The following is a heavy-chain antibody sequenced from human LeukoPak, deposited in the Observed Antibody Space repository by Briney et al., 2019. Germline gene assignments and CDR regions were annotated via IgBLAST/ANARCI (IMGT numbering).Heavy chain of an antibody. CDR2: ISGSGGST. CDR1: GFTFSSYG. CDR3: AKDRTYCTNAICYNAFDI. V-gene: IGHV3-23*01. Sequence: GSLRLSCAASGFTFSSYGMSWVRQAPGKGLEWVSAISGSGGSTYYADSVKGRFTISRDNSKNTLYLQMNSLRAEDTAVYYCAKDRTYCTNAICYNAFDIWGQGTMITVSS. D-gene: IGHD2-8*01. J-gene: IGHJ3*02.